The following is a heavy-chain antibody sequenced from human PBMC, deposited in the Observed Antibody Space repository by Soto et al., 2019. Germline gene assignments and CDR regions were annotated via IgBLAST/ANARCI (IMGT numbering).Heavy chain of an antibody. V-gene: IGHV1-3*01. CDR3: ATPRALIVDDPFDI. D-gene: IGHD1-26*01. CDR2: INAGNGNT. J-gene: IGHJ3*02. Sequence: QVQLVQSGAEVKKPGASVKVSCKASGYTFTSYAMHWVRQAPGQRLEWMGWINAGNGNTKYSQKFQGRVTITRDTSASTAYMELSSLRSEDTAVYYCATPRALIVDDPFDIWGQGTMVTVSS. CDR1: GYTFTSYA.